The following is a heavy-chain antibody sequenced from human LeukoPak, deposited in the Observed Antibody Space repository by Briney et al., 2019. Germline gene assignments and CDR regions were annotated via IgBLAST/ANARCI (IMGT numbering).Heavy chain of an antibody. Sequence: ASVKVSCKVSGYTLTELSMHWVRQAPGKGLEWMGGFDPEDGETIYAQKFQGRVTMTEDTSTDTAYMELSSLRSDDTAVYYCARKYYGSGSRDFDYWGQGTLVTVSS. V-gene: IGHV1-24*01. J-gene: IGHJ4*02. CDR2: FDPEDGET. CDR1: GYTLTELS. CDR3: ARKYYGSGSRDFDY. D-gene: IGHD3-10*01.